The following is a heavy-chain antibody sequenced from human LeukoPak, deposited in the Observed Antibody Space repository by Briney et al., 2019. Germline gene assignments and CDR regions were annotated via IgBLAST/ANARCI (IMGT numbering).Heavy chain of an antibody. CDR3: ARGQYQRGWLVRYYYYGMDV. J-gene: IGHJ6*02. V-gene: IGHV1-8*01. CDR1: GYTFTSYD. Sequence: ASVKVSCKASGYTFTSYDINWVRQATGQGLEWMGWMNPNSGNTGYAQKFQGRVTMTRNTSISTAYMELGSLRSEDTAVYYCARGQYQRGWLVRYYYYGMDVWGLGTTVTVSS. CDR2: MNPNSGNT. D-gene: IGHD6-19*01.